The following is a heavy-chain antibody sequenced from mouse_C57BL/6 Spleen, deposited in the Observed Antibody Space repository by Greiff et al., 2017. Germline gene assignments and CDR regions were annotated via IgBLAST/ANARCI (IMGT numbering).Heavy chain of an antibody. CDR1: GFSLSTSGMG. D-gene: IGHD4-1*01. V-gene: IGHV8-12*01. CDR3: ARNWEWNAMDY. J-gene: IGHJ4*01. CDR2: IYWDADK. Sequence: QVTLKESGPGILQSSQTLSLTCSFSGFSLSTSGMGVSWIRQPSGKGLEWLAHIYWDADKRYNPSLKSRLTISKATSRNQVFLKITSVDTADTATYYCARNWEWNAMDYWGQGTSVTVSS.